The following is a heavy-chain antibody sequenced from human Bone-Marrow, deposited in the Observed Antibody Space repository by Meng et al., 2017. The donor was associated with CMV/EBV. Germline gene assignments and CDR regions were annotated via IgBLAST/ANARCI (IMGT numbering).Heavy chain of an antibody. J-gene: IGHJ4*02. Sequence: GESLKISCAASGFTFSSYSMNWVRQAPGKGLEWVSYISSSSTIYYADSVKGRFTISRDNAKNSLYLQMNSLRAEDTAVYYCARDVGGSGSYWGQGTLVTVSS. V-gene: IGHV3-48*04. CDR1: GFTFSSYS. CDR2: ISSSSTI. CDR3: ARDVGGSGSY. D-gene: IGHD3-10*01.